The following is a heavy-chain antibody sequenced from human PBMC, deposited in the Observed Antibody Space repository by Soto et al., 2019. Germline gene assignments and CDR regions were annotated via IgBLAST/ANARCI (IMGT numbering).Heavy chain of an antibody. CDR3: ARGDPYYYGMDV. J-gene: IGHJ6*02. D-gene: IGHD2-21*01. CDR2: IWYDGSNK. CDR1: GFTFSSYG. V-gene: IGHV3-33*01. Sequence: GGSLRLSCAASGFTFSSYGMHWVRQAPGKGLEWVAVIWYDGSNKYYADSVKGRFTISRDNSKNTLYLQMNTLRAGDTAVYYCARGDPYYYGMDVWGQGTTVTVSS.